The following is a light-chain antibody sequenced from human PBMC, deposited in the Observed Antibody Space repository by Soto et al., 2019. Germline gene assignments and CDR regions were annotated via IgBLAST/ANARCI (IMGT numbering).Light chain of an antibody. J-gene: IGLJ2*01. V-gene: IGLV1-40*01. Sequence: QSALTQPSSVSGAPGQTVTISCTGSSSNIGAEYDVHWYQQLPGGAPKLLIYESSDRLSGVPDRFSGSKSGASASLAITGLQAEDEANYYCQSYDSSLRVVVFGGGTKLTVL. CDR2: ESS. CDR3: QSYDSSLRVVV. CDR1: SSNIGAEYD.